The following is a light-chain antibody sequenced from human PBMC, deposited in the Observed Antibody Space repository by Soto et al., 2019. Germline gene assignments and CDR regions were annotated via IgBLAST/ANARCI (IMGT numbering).Light chain of an antibody. CDR2: RDN. J-gene: IGLJ3*02. CDR3: AAWNDRPYLWV. CDR1: SSNIGSNA. Sequence: QSVLTQPPSASGTPGQRVSISCSGSSSNIGSNAVHWYQQFPGTAPRLLIYRDNQQPSGVPDRFSGSKSGTSASLVISGLQSEDVADYYCAAWNDRPYLWVFGGGTKRTVL. V-gene: IGLV1-44*01.